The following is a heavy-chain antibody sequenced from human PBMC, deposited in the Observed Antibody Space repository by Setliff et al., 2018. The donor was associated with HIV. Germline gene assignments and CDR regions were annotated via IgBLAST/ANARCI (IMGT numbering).Heavy chain of an antibody. J-gene: IGHJ6*03. V-gene: IGHV4-34*01. CDR3: ARVSITYWYSIPTFYYYYMDV. CDR1: GGSFSGYH. Sequence: PSETLSLTCAVYGGSFSGYHWNWIRQPPGKGLEWIGEINHSGRTNYNPSLKSRVTISVDTSKNQFSLNLRSVTAADTAMYYCARVSITYWYSIPTFYYYYMDVCGKGTKVTVSS. CDR2: INHSGRT. D-gene: IGHD2-15*01.